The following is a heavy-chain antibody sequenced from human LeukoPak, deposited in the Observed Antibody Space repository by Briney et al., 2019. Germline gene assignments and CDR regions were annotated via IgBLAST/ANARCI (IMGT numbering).Heavy chain of an antibody. J-gene: IGHJ4*02. CDR2: ISWNSGSI. V-gene: IGHV3-9*01. CDR1: GFTFDDYA. Sequence: PGGSLRLSCAASGFTFDDYAMHWVRQAPGKGLEWVSGISWNSGSIGYADSVKGRFTISRDNAKNSLYLQMNSLRAEDTAVYYCARDHYDSSGYLGYWGQGTLVTVSS. CDR3: ARDHYDSSGYLGY. D-gene: IGHD3-22*01.